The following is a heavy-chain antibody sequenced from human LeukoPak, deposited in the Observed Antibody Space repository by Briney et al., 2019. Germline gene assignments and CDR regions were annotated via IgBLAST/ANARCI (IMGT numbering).Heavy chain of an antibody. CDR1: GYTFTSYG. Sequence: GASVKVSCKASGYTFTSYGISWVRQAPGQGLEWMGWISAHNGNTNYAQKLQGRVTMTTDTSTSTAYMELRSLRSDDTAVYYCARDTYYYDSSGYPDYWGQGTLVTVSS. D-gene: IGHD3-22*01. CDR2: ISAHNGNT. CDR3: ARDTYYYDSSGYPDY. V-gene: IGHV1-18*01. J-gene: IGHJ4*02.